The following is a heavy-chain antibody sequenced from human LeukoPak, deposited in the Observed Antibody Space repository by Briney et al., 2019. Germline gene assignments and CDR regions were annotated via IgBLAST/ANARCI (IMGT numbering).Heavy chain of an antibody. J-gene: IGHJ4*02. CDR2: IYPGDSDV. D-gene: IGHD2-2*01. V-gene: IGHV5-51*01. CDR3: AREAVVVGGTMEY. Sequence: GESLKISCKGSGYSFTNDWIGWVRQLPGKGLEWMGIIYPGDSDVRYSPSFQAQVTISADKSISTAYLQWSSLKASDTAMYYCAREAVVVGGTMEYWGQGTLVTVSS. CDR1: GYSFTNDW.